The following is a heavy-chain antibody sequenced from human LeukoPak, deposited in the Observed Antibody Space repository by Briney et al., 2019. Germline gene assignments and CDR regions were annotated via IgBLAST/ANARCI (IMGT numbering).Heavy chain of an antibody. D-gene: IGHD3-22*01. CDR3: AKAAGGDSSGLDAFDI. J-gene: IGHJ3*02. CDR1: GFTFRSYR. CDR2: IAYDGGNN. Sequence: GRSLGRSCPASGFTFRSYRMHWARQAPGRGREGAAVIAYDGGNNYYPDSVRGRFNISRDNSKNTQYLQMNSLRPEDTAVYYCAKAAGGDSSGLDAFDIWGQGTMLTVSS. V-gene: IGHV3-30*18.